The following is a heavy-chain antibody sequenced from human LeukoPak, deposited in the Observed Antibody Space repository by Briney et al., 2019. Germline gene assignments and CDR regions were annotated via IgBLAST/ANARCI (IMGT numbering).Heavy chain of an antibody. CDR2: IYYSGST. D-gene: IGHD3-22*01. V-gene: IGHV4-39*01. CDR3: ASFSGSYYDSSPNH. CDR1: GGSISSSSYY. J-gene: IGHJ5*02. Sequence: SETLSLTCTVSGGSISSSSYYWGWIRQPPGKGLEWIGSIYYSGSTYYNPSLKSLVTISVDTSKNQFSLKLSSVTAADTAVYYCASFSGSYYDSSPNHWGQGTLVTVSS.